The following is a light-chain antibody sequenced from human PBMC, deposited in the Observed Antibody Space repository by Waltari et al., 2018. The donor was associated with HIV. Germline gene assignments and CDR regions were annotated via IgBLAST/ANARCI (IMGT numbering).Light chain of an antibody. V-gene: IGLV2-23*01. CDR3: WSYAGSTPYVL. CDR1: RRNLGSHNL. CDR2: EGT. J-gene: IGLJ2*01. Sequence: QSALTQPASVSGSPGQSITISCTGTRRNLGSHNLVSLYQQPPGKAPSLFIYEGTKRPSGISNRFSGSKSGNTASLTISGLQADDEADYFCWSYAGSTPYVLLGGGTKLTVL.